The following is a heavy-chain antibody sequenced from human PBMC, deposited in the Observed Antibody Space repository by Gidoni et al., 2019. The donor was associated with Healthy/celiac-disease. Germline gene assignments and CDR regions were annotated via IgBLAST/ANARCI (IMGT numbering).Heavy chain of an antibody. Sequence: EVQLVESGGGLVQPGGSLRLSCAASGFTFSSYWMHWVRQAPGKGLVWVSRINSDGSSTSYADSVKGRFTISRDNAKNTLYLQMNSLRAEDTAVYYCARDRRMITFGGVIVSYWYFDLWGRGTLVTVSS. CDR2: INSDGSST. CDR3: ARDRRMITFGGVIVSYWYFDL. J-gene: IGHJ2*01. D-gene: IGHD3-16*02. V-gene: IGHV3-74*01. CDR1: GFTFSSYW.